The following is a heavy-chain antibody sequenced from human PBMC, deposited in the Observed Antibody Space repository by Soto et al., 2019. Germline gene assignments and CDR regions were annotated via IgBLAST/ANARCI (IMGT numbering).Heavy chain of an antibody. Sequence: PSETLSLTCTVSGGSIYTYSWTWLRQPAGKGLEWIGHIYSSGSANYNPSLKSRVSMSVDTSKNQFSLKLNSVTAADTAVYYCATIVGDNDYWGQGAMVTVSS. J-gene: IGHJ4*02. CDR3: ATIVGDNDY. CDR2: IYSSGSA. CDR1: GGSIYTYS. D-gene: IGHD1-26*01. V-gene: IGHV4-4*07.